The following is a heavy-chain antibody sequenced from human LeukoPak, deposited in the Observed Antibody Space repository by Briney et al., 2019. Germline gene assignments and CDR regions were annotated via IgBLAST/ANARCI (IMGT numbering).Heavy chain of an antibody. CDR1: GYTFTSYA. CDR2: INAGNGNT. J-gene: IGHJ4*02. V-gene: IGHV1-3*03. CDR3: ARDDSSSWNSLGY. Sequence: GASVKVSCKASGYTFTSYAMHWVRQAPGQRLEWMGWINAGNGNTEYSQEFQGRVTITRDTSASTAYMELSSLRSEDMAVYYCARDDSSSWNSLGYWGQGTLVTVSS. D-gene: IGHD6-13*01.